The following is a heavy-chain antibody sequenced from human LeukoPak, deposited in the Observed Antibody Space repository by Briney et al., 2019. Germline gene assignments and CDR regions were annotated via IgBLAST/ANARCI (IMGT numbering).Heavy chain of an antibody. CDR3: ARGGSEDYFDY. V-gene: IGHV3-33*01. CDR1: GFTFSSYG. J-gene: IGHJ4*02. D-gene: IGHD3-16*01. Sequence: GGSLRLSCAASGFTFSSYGMHWVRQAPGKGLEWVAVIWYDGSNKYYADSVKGRFTISRDNSKNTLYLQMNSLRAEDTAEYYCARGGSEDYFDYWGQGTLVTVSS. CDR2: IWYDGSNK.